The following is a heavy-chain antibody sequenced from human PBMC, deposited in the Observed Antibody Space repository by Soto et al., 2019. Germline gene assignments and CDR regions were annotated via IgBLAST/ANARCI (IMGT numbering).Heavy chain of an antibody. CDR2: IWYDGSNK. CDR3: ASVRGGYSGYDGDY. D-gene: IGHD5-12*01. J-gene: IGHJ4*02. Sequence: QVQLVESGGGVVQPGRSLRLSCAASGFTFSSYGMHWVRQAPGKGLEWVAVIWYDGSNKYYADSVKGRFTISRDNSKNTLYRQMNSLRAEDTAVYYCASVRGGYSGYDGDYWGQGTLVTVSS. V-gene: IGHV3-33*01. CDR1: GFTFSSYG.